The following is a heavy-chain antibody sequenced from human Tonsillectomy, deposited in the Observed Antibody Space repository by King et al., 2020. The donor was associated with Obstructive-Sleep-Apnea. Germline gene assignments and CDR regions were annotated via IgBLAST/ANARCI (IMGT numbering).Heavy chain of an antibody. J-gene: IGHJ4*02. CDR3: AKSKSGYDRVFDY. CDR2: LSWGGGST. Sequence: VQLVESGGVVVQPGGSLRLSCAASGFTFEDYAMHWVRQAPGKGLEWVSLLSWGGGSTYYADSVKGRFTISRDNSKNSLYLQMNSLRAEDTALYYCAKSKSGYDRVFDYWGQGTLVIVSS. CDR1: GFTFEDYA. V-gene: IGHV3-43D*03. D-gene: IGHD5-12*01.